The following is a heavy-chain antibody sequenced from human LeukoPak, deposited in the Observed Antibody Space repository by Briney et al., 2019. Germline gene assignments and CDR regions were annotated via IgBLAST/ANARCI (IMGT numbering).Heavy chain of an antibody. D-gene: IGHD2-15*01. J-gene: IGHJ3*02. CDR3: ARRSSAGAFDI. Sequence: GESLKISCKGSGYSFTTYYIIWVRQMPGKGLEWMGIIYPGDSGTKYSPSFPGQVTISADKSISTAYLQWSSLKASDTAMYYCARRSSAGAFDIWGQGTMVTVSS. CDR2: IYPGDSGT. CDR1: GYSFTTYY. V-gene: IGHV5-51*01.